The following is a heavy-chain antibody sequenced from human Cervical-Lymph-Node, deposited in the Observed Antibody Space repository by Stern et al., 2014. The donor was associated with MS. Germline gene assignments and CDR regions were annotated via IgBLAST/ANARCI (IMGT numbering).Heavy chain of an antibody. CDR1: GGTFSSYA. V-gene: IGHV1-69*01. Sequence: VQLVESGAEVKKPGSSVKVSCKASGGTFSSYAISWVRQAPGQGLEWMGGIIPIFGTANYAQKFQGRVTITADESTSTAYMELSSLRSDDTAVYYCARVNRDYYDSSGYYDYWGQGTLVTVSS. D-gene: IGHD3-22*01. J-gene: IGHJ4*02. CDR3: ARVNRDYYDSSGYYDY. CDR2: IIPIFGTA.